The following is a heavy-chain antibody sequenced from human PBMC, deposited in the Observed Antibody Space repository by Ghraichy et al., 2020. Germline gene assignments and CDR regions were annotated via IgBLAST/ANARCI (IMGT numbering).Heavy chain of an antibody. V-gene: IGHV4-31*03. J-gene: IGHJ6*03. CDR3: ARFTPAAEYYYYYYYMDV. CDR1: GGSISSGGYY. D-gene: IGHD2-2*01. CDR2: IYYSGST. Sequence: SETLSLTCTVSGGSISSGGYYWSWIRQHPGKGLEWIGYIYYSGSTYYNPSLKSRVTISVDTSKNQFSLKLSSVTAADTAVYYCARFTPAAEYYYYYYYMDVWGKGTTVTVSS.